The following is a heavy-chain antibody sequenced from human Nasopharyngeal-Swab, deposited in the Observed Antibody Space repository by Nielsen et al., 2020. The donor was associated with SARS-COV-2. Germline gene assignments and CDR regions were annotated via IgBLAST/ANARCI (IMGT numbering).Heavy chain of an antibody. V-gene: IGHV7-4-1*02. J-gene: IGHJ4*02. Sequence: ASVKVSCQASGYTFTIYAMNWVRQAPGQGLEWMGWINTNTGNPTYAQGFTGRFVFSLDTSVSTAYLQISSLKAEDTAVYYCARGDWYSSSWLLKSYYFDYWGQGTLVTVSS. D-gene: IGHD6-13*01. CDR1: GYTFTIYA. CDR2: INTNTGNP. CDR3: ARGDWYSSSWLLKSYYFDY.